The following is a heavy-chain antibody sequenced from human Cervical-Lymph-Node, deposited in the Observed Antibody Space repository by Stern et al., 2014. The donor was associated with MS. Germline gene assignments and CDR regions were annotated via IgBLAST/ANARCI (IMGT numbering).Heavy chain of an antibody. D-gene: IGHD1-14*01. CDR3: ARDPPDKGYYFDY. Sequence: VQLVESGPGLVKPSGTLSLTCAVSGGSISSTNWWSWVRQPPGKGLEWIGEIYHSGSTNYNPSLKSRVTISVDKSKNQFSLKLSSVTAADTAVYYCARDPPDKGYYFDYWGQGTLVTVSS. CDR2: IYHSGST. V-gene: IGHV4-4*02. CDR1: GGSISSTNW. J-gene: IGHJ4*02.